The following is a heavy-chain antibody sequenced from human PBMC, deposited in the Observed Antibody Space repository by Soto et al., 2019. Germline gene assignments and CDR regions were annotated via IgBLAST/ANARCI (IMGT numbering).Heavy chain of an antibody. Sequence: GASVKVSCKASGYTFTSYGIHWVRQAPGQRLEWTGWINAGNGNTKYSEKFQGRVTITRDTSASTAYLELSSLRSEDTAVYYCARDGDSSGYYYEDAFDIWGQGTMVTVSS. V-gene: IGHV1-3*01. CDR3: ARDGDSSGYYYEDAFDI. CDR2: INAGNGNT. J-gene: IGHJ3*02. CDR1: GYTFTSYG. D-gene: IGHD3-22*01.